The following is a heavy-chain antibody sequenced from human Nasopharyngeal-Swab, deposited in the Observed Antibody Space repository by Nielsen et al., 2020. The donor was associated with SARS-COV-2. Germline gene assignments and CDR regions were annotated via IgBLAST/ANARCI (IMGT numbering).Heavy chain of an antibody. CDR3: VSTGDYFDL. D-gene: IGHD7-27*01. CDR1: GFTVSSNY. Sequence: GESLKISCAASGFTVSSNYMSWVRQAPGKGLEWVSGITWNSRITDYADSVKGRFTISRDNTKNSLYLQMNNLRPEDTALYYCVSTGDYFDLWGQGTLVTVSS. V-gene: IGHV3-20*04. J-gene: IGHJ4*01. CDR2: ITWNSRIT.